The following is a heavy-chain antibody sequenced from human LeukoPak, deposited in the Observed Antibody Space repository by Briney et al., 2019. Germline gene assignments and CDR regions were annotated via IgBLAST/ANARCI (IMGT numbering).Heavy chain of an antibody. CDR3: ARDGNLNVDTAMAAR. Sequence: GGSLRLSCAASGFSFSIHAMSWVRQAPGKGLEWVSGSGRTGNSDYADSVKGRFTISRDNAKNSLYLQMNSLRAEDTAVYYCARDGNLNVDTAMAARWGQGTLVTVSS. J-gene: IGHJ4*02. CDR2: SGRTGNS. CDR1: GFSFSIHA. D-gene: IGHD5-18*01. V-gene: IGHV3-21*01.